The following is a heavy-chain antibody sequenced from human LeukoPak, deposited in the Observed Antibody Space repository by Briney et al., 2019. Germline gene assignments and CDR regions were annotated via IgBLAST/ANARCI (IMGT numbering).Heavy chain of an antibody. CDR3: TTFTQTTIDYYGMDV. J-gene: IGHJ6*02. D-gene: IGHD4-11*01. V-gene: IGHV4-30-2*01. CDR2: IYHSGST. CDR1: GGSISSGGYS. Sequence: SETLSLTCAVSGGSISSGGYSWSWIRQPPGKGLEWIGYIYHSGSTYYNPSLKSRVTISVDRSKNQFSLKLSSVTAADTAVYYCTTFTQTTIDYYGMDVWGQGTTVTVSS.